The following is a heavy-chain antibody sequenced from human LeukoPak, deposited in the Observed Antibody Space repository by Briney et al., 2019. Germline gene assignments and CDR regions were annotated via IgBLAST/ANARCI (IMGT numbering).Heavy chain of an antibody. V-gene: IGHV4-61*02. CDR1: GGSISSYSDY. Sequence: SQTLTLTCTVSGGSISSYSDYWSWIWQPAGKGLDCIGRIYTAGSINYNPTLKSRVTISVDTSKNQFSLKLSSVTAADTGVYYCVSYPTYGDYAAKPVYLGQGTLVTVSS. CDR2: IYTAGSI. J-gene: IGHJ4*02. CDR3: VSYPTYGDYAAKPVY. D-gene: IGHD4-17*01.